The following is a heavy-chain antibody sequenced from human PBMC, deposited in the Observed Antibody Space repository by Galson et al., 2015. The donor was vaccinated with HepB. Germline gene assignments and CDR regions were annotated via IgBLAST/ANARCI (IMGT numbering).Heavy chain of an antibody. CDR3: ARDPFY. V-gene: IGHV3-21*01. J-gene: IGHJ4*02. CDR1: GFTFNTYT. CDR2: IDSSSRYI. Sequence: SLRLSCAASGFTFNTYTMNWVRQAPGKGLEWVSSIDSSSRYIYYAESVKGRFTISRDNARNSLFLQMNSLRAEDTAIYYCARDPFYWGQGSLVPVSS.